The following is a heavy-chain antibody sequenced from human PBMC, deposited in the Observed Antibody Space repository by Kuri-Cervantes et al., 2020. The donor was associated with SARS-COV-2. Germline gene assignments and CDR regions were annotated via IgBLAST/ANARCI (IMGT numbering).Heavy chain of an antibody. Sequence: GGSLRLSCAASGFTFSSYWMSWVRQAPGKGLEWVANIKQDGSEKYYVDSVKGRFTISRDNAKNSLYLQMNSLRAEDMAVYYCARLVGTQYSSSWYYFDYWGQGTLVTVSS. V-gene: IGHV3-7*03. J-gene: IGHJ4*02. D-gene: IGHD6-13*01. CDR3: ARLVGTQYSSSWYYFDY. CDR2: IKQDGSEK. CDR1: GFTFSSYW.